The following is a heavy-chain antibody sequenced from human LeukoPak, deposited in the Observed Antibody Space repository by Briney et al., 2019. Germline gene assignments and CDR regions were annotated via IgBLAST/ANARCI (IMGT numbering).Heavy chain of an antibody. Sequence: PGGSLRLSCAASGFTFSTYSMNWVRQAPGKGLEWVSYISSSTSTIYYADSVKGRFTISTYNAKNSLYLHMTSLRAEDPAVYYCARVLQYDYINRFDRWGQGTLVTVSS. D-gene: IGHD4-11*01. CDR2: ISSSTSTI. CDR3: ARVLQYDYINRFDR. V-gene: IGHV3-48*01. CDR1: GFTFSTYS. J-gene: IGHJ5*02.